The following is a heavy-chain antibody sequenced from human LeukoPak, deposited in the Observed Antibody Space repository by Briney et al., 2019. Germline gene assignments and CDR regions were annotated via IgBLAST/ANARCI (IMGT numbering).Heavy chain of an antibody. Sequence: ASVKVSCKASGGTFSSYAISWVRQAPGQGLEWMGGIIPIFGTANYAQKFQGRVTITTDESTNTAYMELSSLRSEDTAVYYCARLGYSGYDFAPRHGMDVWGQGTTVTVSS. CDR1: GGTFSSYA. CDR3: ARLGYSGYDFAPRHGMDV. J-gene: IGHJ6*02. D-gene: IGHD5-12*01. V-gene: IGHV1-69*05. CDR2: IIPIFGTA.